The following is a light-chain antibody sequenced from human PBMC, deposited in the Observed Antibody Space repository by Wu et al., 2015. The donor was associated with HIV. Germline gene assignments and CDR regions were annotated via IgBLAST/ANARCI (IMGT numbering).Light chain of an antibody. CDR1: QNINNL. CDR3: QQYNSLPYT. V-gene: IGKV1-5*03. J-gene: IGKJ2*01. CDR2: GAS. Sequence: DIQMTQSPSTLSASIGDRVIITCRASQNINNLLAWYQQKPGRAPKLLIYGASDLEDGVPSRFSGGESGTAFTLTIGSLQPEDFATYFCQQYNSLPYTFGQGTKL.